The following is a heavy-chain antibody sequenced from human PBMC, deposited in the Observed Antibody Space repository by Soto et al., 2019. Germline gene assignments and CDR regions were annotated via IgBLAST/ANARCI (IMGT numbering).Heavy chain of an antibody. J-gene: IGHJ6*02. CDR1: GYTFTSYD. CDR3: ARGIVWGKGIAVAGTAGYYYGMDV. D-gene: IGHD6-19*01. Sequence: GASVKVSCKASGYTFTSYDINWARQASGQGLEYLGWINPNNGNTGYVQKFQGRVTITADESTSTAYMELSSLRSEDTAVYYCARGIVWGKGIAVAGTAGYYYGMDVWGQGTTVTVSS. V-gene: IGHV1-8*01. CDR2: INPNNGNT.